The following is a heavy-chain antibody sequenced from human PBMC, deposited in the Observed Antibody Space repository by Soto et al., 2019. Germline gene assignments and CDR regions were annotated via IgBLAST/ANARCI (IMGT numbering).Heavy chain of an antibody. CDR3: ARQRTSVVTQAYFDV. CDR1: GGSISSSNW. CDR2: IYHSGST. V-gene: IGHV4-4*02. J-gene: IGHJ4*02. D-gene: IGHD2-21*02. Sequence: SDTLSLTCAVSGGSISSSNWWSWVRQPPGKGLEWIGEIYHSGSTNYNPSLRSRVSMSIDTSKDQFSLKLKSVTAADTALYFCARQRTSVVTQAYFDVWGPGSLVTVSS.